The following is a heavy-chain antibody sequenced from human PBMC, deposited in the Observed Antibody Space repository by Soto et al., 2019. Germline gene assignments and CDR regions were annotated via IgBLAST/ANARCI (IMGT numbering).Heavy chain of an antibody. CDR3: AKDLPLNLRYCSSTSCHHYYMDV. CDR2: ISGSGGST. J-gene: IGHJ6*03. D-gene: IGHD2-2*01. Sequence: GGSLRLSCAASGFTFSSYAMSWVRQAPGKGLEWVSAISGSGGSTYYADSVKGRFTISRDNSKNKLYLQMNSLRAEDTAVYYCAKDLPLNLRYCSSTSCHHYYMDVWGKGTTVTVSS. CDR1: GFTFSSYA. V-gene: IGHV3-23*01.